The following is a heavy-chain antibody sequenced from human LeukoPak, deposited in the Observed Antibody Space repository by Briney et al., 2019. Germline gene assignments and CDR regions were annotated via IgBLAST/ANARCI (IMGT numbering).Heavy chain of an antibody. V-gene: IGHV3-23*01. CDR1: GFTFSNFA. Sequence: GGSLRLYCAASGFTFSNFAMNWVRQAPGKGLEWVSGINRNGGTTYYADSVKGRFTISRDNSKNTLYLQMNRLRAEDTAVYYCAFQVRGVIHWGQGTQVTVSS. D-gene: IGHD3-10*01. J-gene: IGHJ4*02. CDR2: INRNGGTT. CDR3: AFQVRGVIH.